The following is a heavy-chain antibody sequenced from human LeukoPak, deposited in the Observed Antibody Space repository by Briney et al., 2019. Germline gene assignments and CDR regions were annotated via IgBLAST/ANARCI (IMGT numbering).Heavy chain of an antibody. D-gene: IGHD2-15*01. J-gene: IGHJ4*02. Sequence: GGSLRLSCVASGYTFRTFGINWAPQAPGKGLEWVSFLQYDGSIEYYADSVKGRFTISRDNSRNTLYLQMNSLRAEDTSIYSCAVEQEVVGSFDHWGQGSLVTVSS. V-gene: IGHV3-30*02. CDR2: LQYDGSIE. CDR1: GYTFRTFG. CDR3: AVEQEVVGSFDH.